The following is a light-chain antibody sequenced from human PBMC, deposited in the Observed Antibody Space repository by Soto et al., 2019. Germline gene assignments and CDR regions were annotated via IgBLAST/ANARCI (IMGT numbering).Light chain of an antibody. CDR2: DVS. CDR1: SSDLGGYNY. Sequence: QSALTQPASVSGSPGQSITISCTGTSSDLGGYNYVSWYQQHPGKSPKLMIYDVSHRPSGVSNRLSGSKSGNTASLTISGLQDEDEADYYCCSYTSSSTPVVFGGGTKLTVL. CDR3: CSYTSSSTPVV. J-gene: IGLJ2*01. V-gene: IGLV2-14*03.